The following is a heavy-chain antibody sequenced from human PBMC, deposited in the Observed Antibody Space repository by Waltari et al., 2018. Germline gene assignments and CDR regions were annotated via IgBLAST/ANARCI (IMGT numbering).Heavy chain of an antibody. V-gene: IGHV2-5*01. CDR1: GFSLSTSGVG. J-gene: IGHJ4*02. CDR2: IYWNDDK. CDR3: AHSADYDFWSGYPPTVYYFDY. Sequence: QITLKESGPTLVKPTQTLTLTCTFSGFSLSTSGVGVGWIRQPPGKALEWLALIYWNDDKRYSPSLKSRLTITKDTSKNQVVLTMTNMDPVDTATYYCAHSADYDFWSGYPPTVYYFDYWGQGILVTVSS. D-gene: IGHD3-3*01.